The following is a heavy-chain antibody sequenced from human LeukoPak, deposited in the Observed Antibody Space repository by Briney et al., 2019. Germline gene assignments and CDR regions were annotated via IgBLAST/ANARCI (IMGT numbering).Heavy chain of an antibody. CDR1: GFTFSSYW. D-gene: IGHD3-3*01. Sequence: GGSLRLSCAASGFTFSSYWMSWVRQAPGKGLEWVANIKQDGSEKYYVDSVKGRFTISRDNAKNSLYLQMNSLRAEDTVVYYCARLDDFWSGYWGNYYYYMDVWGKGTTVTVSS. J-gene: IGHJ6*03. CDR3: ARLDDFWSGYWGNYYYYMDV. CDR2: IKQDGSEK. V-gene: IGHV3-7*01.